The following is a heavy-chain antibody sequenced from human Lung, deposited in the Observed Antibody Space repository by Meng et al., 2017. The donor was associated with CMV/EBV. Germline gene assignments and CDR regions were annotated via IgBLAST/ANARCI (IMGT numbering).Heavy chain of an antibody. CDR3: ARAQRSALMTGMGV. D-gene: IGHD3-3*01. J-gene: IGHJ6*02. V-gene: IGHV3-9*01. Sequence: GGSLKLXCAASGFTFDDYTMYWVRQTPGKGLEWVSAISWNSAIRDYAGSVKGRFISSRDNAKKTLYLQMNTLRIEDTALYYWARAQRSALMTGMGVWGQGTTVTVSS. CDR2: ISWNSAIR. CDR1: GFTFDDYT.